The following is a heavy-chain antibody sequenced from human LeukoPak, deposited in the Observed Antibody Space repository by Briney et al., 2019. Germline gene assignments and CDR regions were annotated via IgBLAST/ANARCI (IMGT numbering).Heavy chain of an antibody. V-gene: IGHV4-4*07. CDR2: IYGNGNT. CDR1: GGSMTNYY. J-gene: IGHJ4*02. Sequence: PSETLSLTCTVSGGSMTNYYWHWIRQPAGKGLEWIGHIYGNGNTDFNPSLNSRLTISLDKSQNQFSLKLNSVTAADTAVYYCARGGSGSWYPLMKWGQGILVTVSS. D-gene: IGHD2-15*01. CDR3: ARGGSGSWYPLMK.